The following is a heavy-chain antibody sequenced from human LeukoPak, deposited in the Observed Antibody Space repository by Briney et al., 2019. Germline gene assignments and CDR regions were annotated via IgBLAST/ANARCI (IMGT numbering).Heavy chain of an antibody. CDR3: ARQYDSSGCYSWYFDY. CDR1: GYSFTSYW. D-gene: IGHD3-22*01. Sequence: GESLKISCKGSGYSFTSYWIGWVRQMPGKGLEWMGIIYPGDSDTRYSPSFQGQVTISADKSISTAYLQWSSLKASDTAMYYCARQYDSSGCYSWYFDYWGQGTLVTVSS. V-gene: IGHV5-51*01. CDR2: IYPGDSDT. J-gene: IGHJ4*02.